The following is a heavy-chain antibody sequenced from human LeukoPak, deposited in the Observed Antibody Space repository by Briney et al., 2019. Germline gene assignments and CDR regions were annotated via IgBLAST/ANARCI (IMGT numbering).Heavy chain of an antibody. V-gene: IGHV3-30*03. CDR2: ISYDGSNK. Sequence: GGSLRLSCAASGFTFSSYGMHWVRQAPGKGLEWVAVISYDGSNKYYADSVKGRFTISRDNSKDTLYLQMNSLRAEDTAVYYCARESWGRVGVDIWGQGTMVTVSS. CDR3: ARESWGRVGVDI. J-gene: IGHJ3*02. CDR1: GFTFSSYG. D-gene: IGHD7-27*01.